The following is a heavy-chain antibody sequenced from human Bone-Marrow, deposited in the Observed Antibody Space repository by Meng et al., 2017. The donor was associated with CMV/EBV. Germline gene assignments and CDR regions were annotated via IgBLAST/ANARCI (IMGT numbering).Heavy chain of an antibody. D-gene: IGHD2-2*02. J-gene: IGHJ5*02. CDR3: ARDLEWLGRIVPAAILSGGGFDP. CDR2: IIPIFGTA. Sequence: ISWGRQAPGQGLEWMGGIIPIFGTANYAQKFQGRVTITADKSTSTAYMELSSLRSEDTAVYYCARDLEWLGRIVPAAILSGGGFDPWGQGTLVTVSS. V-gene: IGHV1-69*06.